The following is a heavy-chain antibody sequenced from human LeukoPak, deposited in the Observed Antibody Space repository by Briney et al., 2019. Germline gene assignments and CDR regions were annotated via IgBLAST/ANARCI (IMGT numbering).Heavy chain of an antibody. CDR1: GYTFTSYY. CDR2: INPSGGST. CDR3: ARDHQGTDSSSWYSIVNWFDP. Sequence: ASVKVSCKASGYTFTSYYMHWVRQAPGQGLEWMGIINPSGGSTSYAQKFQGRVTMTRDTSTSTVYMELSSLRSEDTAVYYCARDHQGTDSSSWYSIVNWFDPWGQGTLVTVSS. D-gene: IGHD6-13*01. J-gene: IGHJ5*02. V-gene: IGHV1-46*01.